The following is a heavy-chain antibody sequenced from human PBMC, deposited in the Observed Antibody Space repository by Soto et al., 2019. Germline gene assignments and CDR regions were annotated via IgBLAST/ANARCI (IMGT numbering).Heavy chain of an antibody. CDR1: GGSISSSNW. J-gene: IGHJ4*02. D-gene: IGHD1-26*01. CDR2: IYHSGST. CDR3: ARADNSRGQTWAFDY. Sequence: QVQLQESGPGLVKPSGTLSLTCAVSGGSISSSNWWSWVRQPPGKGLEWIGEIYHSGSTNYNPSLKSLVTISVDKSKNQFTLKLSSVTAADTSVYYCARADNSRGQTWAFDYWGQGTLVTVSS. V-gene: IGHV4-4*02.